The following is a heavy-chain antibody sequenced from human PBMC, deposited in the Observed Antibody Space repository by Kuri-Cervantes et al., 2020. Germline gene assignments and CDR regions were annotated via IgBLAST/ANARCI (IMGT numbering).Heavy chain of an antibody. D-gene: IGHD2-2*01. Sequence: GSLRLSCAVYGGSFSGYYWSWIRQPPGKGLEWIGEINHSGSTNYNPSLQSRVTISVDTSKNQFSLKLSSVTAADTAVYYCARHLPREYCSSTSCYPPNWFDPWGQGTLVTVSS. J-gene: IGHJ5*02. CDR3: ARHLPREYCSSTSCYPPNWFDP. CDR1: GGSFSGYY. CDR2: INHSGST. V-gene: IGHV4-34*01.